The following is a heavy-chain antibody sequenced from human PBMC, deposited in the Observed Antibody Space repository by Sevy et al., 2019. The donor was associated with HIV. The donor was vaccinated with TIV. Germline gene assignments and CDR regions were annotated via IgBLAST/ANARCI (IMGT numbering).Heavy chain of an antibody. CDR3: ARVNSGSFDY. D-gene: IGHD3-22*01. J-gene: IGHJ4*02. CDR1: GFSFSNYW. CDR2: IKQDESEK. V-gene: IGHV3-7*04. Sequence: GGSLRLSCAASGFSFSNYWMHWVRQAPGKGLEWVANIKQDESEKYYVASVKGRFTISRDNAKNSLYLQMNSLRPEDTAVYYCARVNSGSFDYWGQGTLVTVSS.